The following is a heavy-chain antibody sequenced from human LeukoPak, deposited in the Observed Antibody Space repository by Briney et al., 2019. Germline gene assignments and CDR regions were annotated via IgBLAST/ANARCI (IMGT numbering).Heavy chain of an antibody. CDR3: TTDLGTYYHGSQRLIPIDY. CDR1: GFTFTNAW. CDR2: IKSKTDGETT. D-gene: IGHD3-10*01. J-gene: IGHJ4*02. V-gene: IGHV3-15*01. Sequence: GGSLRLSCVDSGFTFTNAWMSWVRQAPGKGLEWIARIKSKTDGETTNYAEPVRGRFTISRDDSKSAVYLQMNSLKIEDTAVYYCTTDLGTYYHGSQRLIPIDYWGQGTLVTVSS.